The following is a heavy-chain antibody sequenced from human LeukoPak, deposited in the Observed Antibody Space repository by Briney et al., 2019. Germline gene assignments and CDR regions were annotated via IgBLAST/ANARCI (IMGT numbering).Heavy chain of an antibody. CDR3: VRDRDYYVFDL. CDR2: ITSDGANK. D-gene: IGHD3-10*02. J-gene: IGHJ4*02. Sequence: AGPLSFSCAASGFIFTYYCRTWLPQARGRGVERVTNITSDGANKQNVYSVKGRFTTSRANAKSSVYLQMDGLRAEDTAVYYCVRDRDYYVFDLWGQGTLVTVSS. CDR1: GFIFTYYC. V-gene: IGHV3-7*01.